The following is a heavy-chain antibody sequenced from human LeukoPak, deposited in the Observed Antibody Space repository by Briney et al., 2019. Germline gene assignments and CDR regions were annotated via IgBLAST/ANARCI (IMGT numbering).Heavy chain of an antibody. CDR2: IGGGGGST. CDR1: GFTFSSFA. Sequence: GGSLRLSCAASGFTFSSFAMDWVRQAPGKGLEWVSVIGGGGGSTYYADSVKGRLTISRDNSKNTLYLQMNSLRAEDTAVYFCARRSAGWGDFDYWGQGTLVTVSS. CDR3: ARRSAGWGDFDY. J-gene: IGHJ4*02. V-gene: IGHV3-23*01. D-gene: IGHD3-16*01.